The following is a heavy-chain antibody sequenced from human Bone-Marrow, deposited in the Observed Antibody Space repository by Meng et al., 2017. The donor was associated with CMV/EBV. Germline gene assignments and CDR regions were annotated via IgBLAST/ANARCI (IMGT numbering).Heavy chain of an antibody. Sequence: SETLSLTCAVYGGSFSGYYWSWIRQPPGKGLEWIGEINHSGSTNYNPSLKSRVTISVDTSKNQFSLKLSSVTAADTAVYYCARVIGFCSSTSCYKGLNYGMDVWGQGPTVTVYS. D-gene: IGHD2-2*02. J-gene: IGHJ6*02. CDR3: ARVIGFCSSTSCYKGLNYGMDV. CDR1: GGSFSGYY. CDR2: INHSGST. V-gene: IGHV4-34*01.